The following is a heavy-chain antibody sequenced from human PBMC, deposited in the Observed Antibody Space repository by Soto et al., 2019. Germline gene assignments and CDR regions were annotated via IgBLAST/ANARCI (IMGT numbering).Heavy chain of an antibody. CDR1: GDSVSSNSAA. Sequence: SQTLSLTCAISGDSVSSNSAAWNWIRQSPSRGLEWLGRTYYRSKWYNDYAVSIKSRITINPDTSKNQFSLQLNSVTPEDSAVYYCARDRHTAMVTYYYYYMDVGGKGTTVTVSS. CDR2: TYYRSKWYN. CDR3: ARDRHTAMVTYYYYYMDV. D-gene: IGHD5-18*01. J-gene: IGHJ6*03. V-gene: IGHV6-1*01.